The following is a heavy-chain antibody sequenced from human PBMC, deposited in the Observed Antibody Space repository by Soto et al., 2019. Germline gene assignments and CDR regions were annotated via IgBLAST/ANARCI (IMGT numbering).Heavy chain of an antibody. CDR1: GYSFTNYG. CDR2: ISGFNGNT. CDR3: ARDRVVAPPVAGNTHYYYYMDV. Sequence: QDQLVQSGAEVKKPGASVTVSCKASGYSFTNYGITWVRQAPGQGLEWMGWISGFNGNTHYAQKVQGRVTMTTDASTSAAYMELWSLGSDDTAVYYCARDRVVAPPVAGNTHYYYYMDVWGKGTTVTFSS. V-gene: IGHV1-18*01. J-gene: IGHJ6*03. D-gene: IGHD6-19*01.